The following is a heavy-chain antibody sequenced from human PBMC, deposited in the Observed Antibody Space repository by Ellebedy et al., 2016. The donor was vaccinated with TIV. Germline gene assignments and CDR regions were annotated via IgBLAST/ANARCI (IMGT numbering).Heavy chain of an antibody. J-gene: IGHJ4*02. Sequence: GESLKISCAASGFTFSSHWLHWVRQAPGKGLVWVSRINSDGSRTNYADSVKGRFTISRDNAKNTLYLQMNSLRAKDTAVYYCARGDRAGTTRLVDYWGQGTLVTVSS. CDR2: INSDGSRT. V-gene: IGHV3-74*01. CDR3: ARGDRAGTTRLVDY. CDR1: GFTFSSHW. D-gene: IGHD1-7*01.